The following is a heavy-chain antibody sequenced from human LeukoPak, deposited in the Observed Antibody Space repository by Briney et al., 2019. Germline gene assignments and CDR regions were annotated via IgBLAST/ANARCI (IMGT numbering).Heavy chain of an antibody. CDR1: GGTFSSYA. Sequence: SVKVSCKASGGTFSSYAISWVRQAPGQGLEWMGGIIPIFGTANYAQKFQGRVTITADESTSTAYMELSSLRSEDTAVYYCARVSSKYQLLYRGFDYWGQGTLVTVSS. V-gene: IGHV1-69*13. CDR3: ARVSSKYQLLYRGFDY. CDR2: IIPIFGTA. J-gene: IGHJ4*02. D-gene: IGHD2-2*02.